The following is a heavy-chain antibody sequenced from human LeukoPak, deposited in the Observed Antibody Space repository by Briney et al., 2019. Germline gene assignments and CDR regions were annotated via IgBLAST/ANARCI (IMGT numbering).Heavy chain of an antibody. Sequence: GGSLRLSCAASGLTFSNAWMSWVRQAPGKGLEWVGRIKRKSDGGTTDYAAPVKGRFTISRDNSKNTLYLQMNSLRAEDTAVYYCAKSVYGPGRRNIDYWGQGTLVTVSS. V-gene: IGHV3-15*01. CDR2: IKRKSDGGTT. CDR3: AKSVYGPGRRNIDY. D-gene: IGHD6-6*01. CDR1: GLTFSNAW. J-gene: IGHJ4*02.